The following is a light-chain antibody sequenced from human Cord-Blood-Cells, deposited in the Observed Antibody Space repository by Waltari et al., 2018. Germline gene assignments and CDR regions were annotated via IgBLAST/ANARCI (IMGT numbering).Light chain of an antibody. V-gene: IGLV2-23*01. J-gene: IGLJ3*02. Sequence: QSALPPPASVSGSPGQSLTLPCTGTSRDLGRYNLVSWYQQHPGKAPKLMIYEGSKRPSGVSNRFSGSKSGNTASLTISGLQAEDEADYYCCSYAGSSTWVFGGGTKLTVL. CDR3: CSYAGSSTWV. CDR2: EGS. CDR1: SRDLGRYNL.